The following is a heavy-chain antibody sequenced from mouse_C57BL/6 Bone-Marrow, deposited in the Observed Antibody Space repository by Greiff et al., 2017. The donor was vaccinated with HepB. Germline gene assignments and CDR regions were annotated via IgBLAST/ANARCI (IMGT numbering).Heavy chain of an antibody. V-gene: IGHV5-6*02. CDR3: ARRGGGLGFAY. Sequence: EVKLQESGGDLVKPGGSLKLSCAASGFTFSSYGMSWVRQTPDKRLEWVATISSGGSYTYYPDSVKGRFTISRDNAKNTLYLQMSSLKSEDTAMYYCARRGGGLGFAYWGQGTLVTVSA. D-gene: IGHD1-1*02. CDR2: ISSGGSYT. CDR1: GFTFSSYG. J-gene: IGHJ3*01.